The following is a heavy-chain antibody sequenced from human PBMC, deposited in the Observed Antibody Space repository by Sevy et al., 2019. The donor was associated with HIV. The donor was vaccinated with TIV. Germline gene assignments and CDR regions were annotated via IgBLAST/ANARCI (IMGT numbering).Heavy chain of an antibody. CDR3: AKDPGYSSDWYALAFYVDY. CDR2: ISYDGSIK. CDR1: RFTFSCYA. Sequence: GESLKISCASSRFTFSCYAMRWVRPAPGQGLRWGAAISYDGSIKYYADSVKGRFTISRDNSKNTLYLQMNSLRAEDTAVYYCAKDPGYSSDWYALAFYVDYWGQGTLVTVSS. J-gene: IGHJ4*02. D-gene: IGHD6-13*01. V-gene: IGHV3-30*18.